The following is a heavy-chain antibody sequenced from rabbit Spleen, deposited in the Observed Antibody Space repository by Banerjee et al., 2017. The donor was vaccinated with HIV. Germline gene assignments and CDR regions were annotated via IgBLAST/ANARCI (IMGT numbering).Heavy chain of an antibody. V-gene: IGHV1S40*01. CDR1: GFSFNSGYD. CDR2: IYAGSSANT. J-gene: IGHJ6*01. Sequence: QSLEESGGGLVKPGASLTLTCKASGFSFNSGYDMCWVRQAPGKGLEWIQCIYAGSSANTYSATWAKGRFTISKTSSTTVTLQMTSLTAADTATYFCARDTGTSFSTYGMDLWGPGTLVTVS. D-gene: IGHD8-1*01. CDR3: ARDTGTSFSTYGMDL.